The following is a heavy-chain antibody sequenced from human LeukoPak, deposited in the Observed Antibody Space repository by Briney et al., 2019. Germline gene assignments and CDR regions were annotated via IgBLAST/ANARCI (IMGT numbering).Heavy chain of an antibody. V-gene: IGHV3-21*01. Sequence: GGSLRLSCAASGFTFSSYSMNWVRQAPGKGLEWVSSISSSSSYIYYADSVKGRFTISRDNAKNSLYLQKNSLRAEDTAVYYCAREEKYSSGFNYYYGMDVWGQGTTVTVSS. CDR2: ISSSSSYI. D-gene: IGHD6-19*01. J-gene: IGHJ6*02. CDR3: AREEKYSSGFNYYYGMDV. CDR1: GFTFSSYS.